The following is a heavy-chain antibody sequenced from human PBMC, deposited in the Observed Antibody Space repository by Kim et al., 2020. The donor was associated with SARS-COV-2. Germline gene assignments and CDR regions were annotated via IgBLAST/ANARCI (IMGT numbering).Heavy chain of an antibody. Sequence: SETLSLTCAVSGGSISSSSYYWGWIRQPPGKGLEWIGSIYYSGSTYYNPSLKSRVTISVDTSKNQFSLKLSSVTAADTAVYYCARGGPFNIRYDSSGYYSPHDAFDIWGQGTMVTVSS. D-gene: IGHD3-22*01. J-gene: IGHJ3*02. CDR3: ARGGPFNIRYDSSGYYSPHDAFDI. CDR1: GGSISSSSYY. CDR2: IYYSGST. V-gene: IGHV4-39*07.